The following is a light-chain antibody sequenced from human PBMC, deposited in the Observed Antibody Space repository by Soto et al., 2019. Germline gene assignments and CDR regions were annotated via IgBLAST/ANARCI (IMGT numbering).Light chain of an antibody. CDR3: QSYDRSLSYV. J-gene: IGLJ1*01. V-gene: IGLV1-40*01. CDR1: SSNIGAGYD. Sequence: QAVVTQPPSVSGAPGQSVTISCTGSSSNIGAGYDVHWYQQLPGTAPKLLIYRNTNRPSGVPDRFSGSKSGTSASLAITGLQAEDEADYYCQSYDRSLSYVFGTGTKVTVL. CDR2: RNT.